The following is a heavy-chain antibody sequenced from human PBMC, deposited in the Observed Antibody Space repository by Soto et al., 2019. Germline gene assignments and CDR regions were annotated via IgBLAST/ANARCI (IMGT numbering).Heavy chain of an antibody. CDR3: ARPHNHGDYVWVDP. Sequence: QVQLQESGPGLVKPSETLSLTCSVSGASIGSFYWTWIRQPLGKGLEWIGYVDHMGGPDYNPSFTGSAAISVDTSKNRVFLNVTSVTAADTAVYFCARPHNHGDYVWVDPWGQGTLVTVSS. CDR2: VDHMGGP. V-gene: IGHV4-59*08. D-gene: IGHD2-21*01. CDR1: GASIGSFY. J-gene: IGHJ5*02.